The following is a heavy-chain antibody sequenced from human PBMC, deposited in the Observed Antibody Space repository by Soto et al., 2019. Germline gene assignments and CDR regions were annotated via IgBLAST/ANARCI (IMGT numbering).Heavy chain of an antibody. D-gene: IGHD5-12*01. CDR1: GFTFSYYP. CDR3: ARVSGDMVAILYIYPLDGREPLSDVDV. Sequence: QMQLVESGGGAVQPGRSLRLSCAASGFTFSYYPMHWVRQAPGKGLEWVAVISFDGSNKYYADSVKGRFTISRDNSKNTLYQKINSLRGEDTAVYYCARVSGDMVAILYIYPLDGREPLSDVDVWGQGTTVTVSS. J-gene: IGHJ6*02. CDR2: ISFDGSNK. V-gene: IGHV3-30*04.